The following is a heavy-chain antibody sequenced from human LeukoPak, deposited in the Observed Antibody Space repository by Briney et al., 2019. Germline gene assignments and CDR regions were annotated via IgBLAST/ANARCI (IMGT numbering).Heavy chain of an antibody. J-gene: IGHJ5*02. D-gene: IGHD1-26*01. CDR2: IIPIFGTA. V-gene: IGHV1-69*13. CDR1: GVTFSSYA. CDR3: ATRESGSYLNWFDP. Sequence: SVKVSCKASGVTFSSYAISWVRQAPGQGLEWMGGIIPIFGTANYAQKFQGRVTITADESTSTAYMELSSLRSEDTAVYYCATRESGSYLNWFDPWGQGTLVTVSS.